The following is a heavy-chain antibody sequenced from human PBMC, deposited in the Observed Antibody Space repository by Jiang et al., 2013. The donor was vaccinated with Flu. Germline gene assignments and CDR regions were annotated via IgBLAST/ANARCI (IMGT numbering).Heavy chain of an antibody. V-gene: IGHV4-39*01. D-gene: IGHD3-3*01. CDR3: ARLGGDYDFWSDYYRYGMDV. J-gene: IGHJ6*02. CDR1: GDSISTSSYY. Sequence: GLVKPSDTLSLTCSVSGDSISTSSYYWSWIHQPPRKGLEWIGSLYYGEKTYYNPSLKSRVTISVDTSKNQFSLKVSSVTAADTAVYFCARLGGDYDFWSDYYRYGMDVWGPGTTVTVSS. CDR2: LYYGEKT.